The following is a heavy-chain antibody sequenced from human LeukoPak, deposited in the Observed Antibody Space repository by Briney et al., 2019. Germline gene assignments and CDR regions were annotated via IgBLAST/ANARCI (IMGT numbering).Heavy chain of an antibody. Sequence: PSQTLSLTCSVSGDSINMIVNDWGWLRHAPGRGPEWIGYIYKGRSTSYTPSLKNRVTISVDTSKNQFSLFLESVTAADTAVYYCARVVVPAAIVYWGQGIPVTVSS. V-gene: IGHV4-31*03. D-gene: IGHD2-15*01. CDR3: ARVVVPAAIVY. CDR2: IYKGRST. J-gene: IGHJ4*02. CDR1: GDSINMIVND.